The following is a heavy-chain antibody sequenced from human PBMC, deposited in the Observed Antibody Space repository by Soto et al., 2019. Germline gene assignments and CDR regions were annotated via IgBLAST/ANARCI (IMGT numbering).Heavy chain of an antibody. J-gene: IGHJ3*02. V-gene: IGHV3-21*01. Sequence: EVQLVASGGGLVKPGGSLSLSCAASGFTFSSYSLNWVRQAPGKGLEFVSSISSSSTYIYYADSVKGRVTISRDNAKNALYLRMNSRRAEDTAAYSCARDGNEVQWLVVSYHDAFDSWCQGTMVTVSS. D-gene: IGHD6-19*01. CDR3: ARDGNEVQWLVVSYHDAFDS. CDR1: GFTFSSYS. CDR2: ISSSSTYI.